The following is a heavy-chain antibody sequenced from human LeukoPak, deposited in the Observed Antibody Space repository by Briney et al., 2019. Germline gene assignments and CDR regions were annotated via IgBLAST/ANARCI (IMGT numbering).Heavy chain of an antibody. CDR3: ARVTLPFSSSWYAIDY. CDR1: GYTFTGYY. J-gene: IGHJ4*02. Sequence: ASVKVSCKASGYTFTGYYIHWVRQAPGKGLQWVSSISSSSSYIYYADSVKGRFTISRDNAKNSLYLQMNSLRAEDTAVYYCARVTLPFSSSWYAIDYWGQGTLVTVSS. V-gene: IGHV3-21*01. CDR2: ISSSSSYI. D-gene: IGHD6-13*01.